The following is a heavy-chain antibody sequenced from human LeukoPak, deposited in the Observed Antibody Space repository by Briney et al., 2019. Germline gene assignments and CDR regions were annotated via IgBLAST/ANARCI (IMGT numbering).Heavy chain of an antibody. V-gene: IGHV4-4*02. J-gene: IGHJ6*03. D-gene: IGHD6-13*01. CDR3: ARGRVYPYYYMDV. CDR2: IYHSGST. CDR1: GGSISSSNW. Sequence: SETLSLTCAVSGGSISSSNWWSWVRQPPGKGLEWIGEIYHSGSTNYNPSLKSRVTISVDKSKNQFSLKLSSVTAADTAVYYCARGRVYPYYYMDVWGKGTTVTVSS.